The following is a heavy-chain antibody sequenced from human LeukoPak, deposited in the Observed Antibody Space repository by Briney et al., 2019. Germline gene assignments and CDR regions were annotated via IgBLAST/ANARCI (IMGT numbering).Heavy chain of an antibody. Sequence: PGGSLRLSCAASGFTFSNYWMQWVRHAPGKGLVWVSRINSDGSSTSYADSVKGRFTISRDNAKNTVNLQMSSLRDEDTAVYYCARPVCGGDCYPYDYWGQGSLVTVSS. V-gene: IGHV3-74*01. J-gene: IGHJ4*02. CDR3: ARPVCGGDCYPYDY. D-gene: IGHD2-21*02. CDR2: INSDGSST. CDR1: GFTFSNYW.